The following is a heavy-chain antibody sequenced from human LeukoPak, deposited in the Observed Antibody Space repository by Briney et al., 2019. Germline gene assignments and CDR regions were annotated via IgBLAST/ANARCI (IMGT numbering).Heavy chain of an antibody. CDR2: ISSSSSYI. Sequence: GGSLRLSCAASGFTFSSHSMNWVRQAPGKGLEWVSPISSSSSYIYYADSVKGRFTISRDNAKNSLYLQMNSLRAEDTAVYYCARDSSGWSDYWGQGTLVTVSS. J-gene: IGHJ4*02. D-gene: IGHD6-19*01. CDR1: GFTFSSHS. CDR3: ARDSSGWSDY. V-gene: IGHV3-21*01.